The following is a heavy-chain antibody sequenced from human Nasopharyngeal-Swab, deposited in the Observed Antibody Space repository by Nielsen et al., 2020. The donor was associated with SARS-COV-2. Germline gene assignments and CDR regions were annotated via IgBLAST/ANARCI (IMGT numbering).Heavy chain of an antibody. Sequence: GESLKISCAASGFTFSNYWMTWVRQAPGKGLEWVANIKEDGSEKSYVDSVKGRFTISRDNAKSSLSLQINSLRGEDTALYYCVRDVIATVTTPPDYWGQGTLVTVSS. V-gene: IGHV3-7*03. CDR3: VRDVIATVTTPPDY. CDR1: GFTFSNYW. D-gene: IGHD4-17*01. CDR2: IKEDGSEK. J-gene: IGHJ4*02.